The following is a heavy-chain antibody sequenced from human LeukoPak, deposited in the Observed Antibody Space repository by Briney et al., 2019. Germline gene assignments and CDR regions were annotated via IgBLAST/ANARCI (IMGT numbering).Heavy chain of an antibody. V-gene: IGHV4-34*01. CDR2: INHGGIT. J-gene: IGHJ4*02. Sequence: SETLSLTCAVYGGSFSTYYWNWIRQPPGKGLEWIGEINHGGITNYNPSLKSRVIISVDTSKKQSSLRLTSVTAADTAVYYCARGEPGGRDYWGQGTLVTVSS. D-gene: IGHD3-10*01. CDR1: GGSFSTYY. CDR3: ARGEPGGRDY.